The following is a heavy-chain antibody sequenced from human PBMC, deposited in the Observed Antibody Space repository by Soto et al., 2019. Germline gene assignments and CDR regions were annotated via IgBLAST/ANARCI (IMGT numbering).Heavy chain of an antibody. D-gene: IGHD5-12*01. CDR3: AALRNLVIYDYHALDN. CDR2: IIPILDLA. Sequence: QVQLVQSGSEVKKPGSSVKVSCKASGGTVSSYTFSWVRQSPGQGLEWMGRIIPILDLANYAPKFQGRVTITADKSTSTAYVELNRLRSDDTTVCYCAALRNLVIYDYHALDNWAQRSRVTVTS. J-gene: IGHJ4*02. CDR1: GGTVSSYT. V-gene: IGHV1-69*02.